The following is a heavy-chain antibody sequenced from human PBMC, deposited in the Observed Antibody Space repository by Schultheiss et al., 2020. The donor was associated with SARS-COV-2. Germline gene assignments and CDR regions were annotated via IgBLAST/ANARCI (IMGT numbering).Heavy chain of an antibody. Sequence: ASVKVSCKASGYTFTGYYMHWVRQAPGQGLEWMGWINPNSGGTNYAQKFQGWVTMTRDTSISTAYMELSRLRSDDTAVYYCAREGSSYVGIDPWGQGTLVTVSS. D-gene: IGHD6-13*01. CDR2: INPNSGGT. V-gene: IGHV1-2*04. CDR1: GYTFTGYY. CDR3: AREGSSYVGIDP. J-gene: IGHJ5*02.